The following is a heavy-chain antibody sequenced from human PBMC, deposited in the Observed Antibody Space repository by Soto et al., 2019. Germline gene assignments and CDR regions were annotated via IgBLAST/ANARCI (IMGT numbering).Heavy chain of an antibody. CDR2: INAGNGNT. J-gene: IGHJ6*02. CDR1: GYTFTSYA. Sequence: ASVKVSCKASGYTFTSYAMHWVRQAPGQRLEWMGWINAGNGNTKYSQKFQGRVTITRDTSASTAYMELSSLRSEDTAVYYCARSGRIPGDYYGMDVWGQGTTVTVSS. V-gene: IGHV1-3*01. CDR3: ARSGRIPGDYYGMDV. D-gene: IGHD3-16*01.